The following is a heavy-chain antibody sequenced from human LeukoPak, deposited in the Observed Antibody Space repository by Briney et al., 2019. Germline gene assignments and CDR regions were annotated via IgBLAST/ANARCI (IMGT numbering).Heavy chain of an antibody. CDR1: GFTVSNNY. J-gene: IGHJ4*02. CDR2: ISSSSSYT. V-gene: IGHV3-11*03. CDR3: ASGVVLDY. Sequence: GGSLRLSCAASGFTVSNNYMSWVRQAPGKGLEWVSYISSSSSYTNYADSVKGRFTISRDNAKNSLYLQMNSLRAEDTAVYYCASGVVLDYWGQGTLVTVSS. D-gene: IGHD2-15*01.